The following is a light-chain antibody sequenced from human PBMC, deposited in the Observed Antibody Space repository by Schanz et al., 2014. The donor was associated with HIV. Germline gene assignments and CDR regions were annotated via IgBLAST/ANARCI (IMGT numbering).Light chain of an antibody. CDR3: SSFAGSNIPWV. Sequence: QSALTQPPSASGSPGQSVTISCTGSSSDVGSYNYVSWYQQHPGKAPKLMIFEFNKRPSGVPDRFSGSKSGSTASLTVSGLQPEDEADYYCSSFAGSNIPWVFGGGTKLTVL. J-gene: IGLJ3*02. V-gene: IGLV2-8*01. CDR1: SSDVGSYNY. CDR2: EFN.